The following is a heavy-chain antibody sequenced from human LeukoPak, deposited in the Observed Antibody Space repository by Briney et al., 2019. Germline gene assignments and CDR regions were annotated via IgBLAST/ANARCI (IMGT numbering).Heavy chain of an antibody. Sequence: GSSVKVSCKASGGTFSSYAISWVRQAPGQGLEWMGGIIPIFGTANYAQKFQGRVTITADESTSTAYMELSSLRSGDTAVYYCARLIVGASPGGGDYWGQGTLVTVSS. CDR1: GGTFSSYA. CDR2: IIPIFGTA. J-gene: IGHJ4*02. CDR3: ARLIVGASPGGGDY. D-gene: IGHD1-26*01. V-gene: IGHV1-69*01.